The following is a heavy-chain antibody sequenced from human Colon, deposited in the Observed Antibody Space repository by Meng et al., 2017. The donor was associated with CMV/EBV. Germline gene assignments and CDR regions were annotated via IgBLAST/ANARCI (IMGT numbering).Heavy chain of an antibody. V-gene: IGHV3-23*01. J-gene: IGHJ6*02. CDR1: GFTFSSYA. D-gene: IGHD1-26*01. CDR2: ISGSGGST. CDR3: AKGGSYNYYYYGMDV. Sequence: ETLSLTCAASGFTFSSYAMSWVRQAPGKGLEWVSAISGSGGSTYYADSVKGRFTISRDNSKNTLYLQMNSLRAEDTAVYYCAKGGSYNYYYYGMDVWGQGTTVTVSS.